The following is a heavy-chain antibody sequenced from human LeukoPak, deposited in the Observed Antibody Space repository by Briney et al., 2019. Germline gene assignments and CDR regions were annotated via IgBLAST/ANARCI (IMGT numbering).Heavy chain of an antibody. Sequence: GGSLRLSCTASGFTFDYFGMSWVRQAPGRGLEWVSGISWNGGHTGYADFVKGRFTISRDDAKNSLYLQMNSLTAEDTALYPCARHHGDYLFSIQYAFDFWGQGTMLAVSS. J-gene: IGHJ3*01. CDR1: GFTFDYFG. V-gene: IGHV3-20*01. CDR3: ARHHGDYLFSIQYAFDF. CDR2: ISWNGGHT. D-gene: IGHD4-17*01.